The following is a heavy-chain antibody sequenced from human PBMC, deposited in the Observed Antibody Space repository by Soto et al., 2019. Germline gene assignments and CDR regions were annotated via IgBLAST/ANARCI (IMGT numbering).Heavy chain of an antibody. Sequence: GGSLRLSCAASGFTFSSYAMHWVRQAPGKGLEWVAVISYDGSNKYYADSVKGRFTISRDNSKNTLYLQMNSLRAEDTAVYYCARGATIFGVGSGVGYWGQGTLVTVSS. CDR1: GFTFSSYA. V-gene: IGHV3-30-3*01. J-gene: IGHJ4*02. CDR3: ARGATIFGVGSGVGY. CDR2: ISYDGSNK. D-gene: IGHD3-3*01.